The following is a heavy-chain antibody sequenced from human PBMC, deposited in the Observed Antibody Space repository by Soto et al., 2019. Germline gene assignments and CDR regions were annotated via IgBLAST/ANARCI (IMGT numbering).Heavy chain of an antibody. Sequence: PSETLSLTCTVSGGSISSGDYYWSWIRQPPGKGLEWIGYIYYSGSTYYNPSLKSRVTISVDTSKNQFSLKLSSVTAADTAVYYCASRIAVAGTYDYWGQGTLVT. CDR3: ASRIAVAGTYDY. D-gene: IGHD6-19*01. CDR2: IYYSGST. V-gene: IGHV4-30-4*01. J-gene: IGHJ4*02. CDR1: GGSISSGDYY.